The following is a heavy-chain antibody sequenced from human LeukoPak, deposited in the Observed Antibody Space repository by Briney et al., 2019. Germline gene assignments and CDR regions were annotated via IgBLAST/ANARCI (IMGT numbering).Heavy chain of an antibody. CDR2: ISGSGGST. V-gene: IGHV3-23*01. D-gene: IGHD4-23*01. J-gene: IGHJ4*02. CDR1: GFTFSSYA. CDR3: AKDLSAPVVTLRGY. Sequence: GGSLRLSCAASGFTFSSYAMSWVRQAPGKGLEWVSAISGSGGSTYYADSVKGRFTISRDNSKNTLYLQMNSLRAEDTAVYYCAKDLSAPVVTLRGYWGQGTLVTVSS.